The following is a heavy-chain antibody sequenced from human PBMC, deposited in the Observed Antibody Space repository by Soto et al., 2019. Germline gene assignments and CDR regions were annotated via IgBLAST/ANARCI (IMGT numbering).Heavy chain of an antibody. CDR1: GDTFTSYG. D-gene: IGHD5-12*01. V-gene: IGHV1-18*01. CDR3: ARGGVSTKLVY. J-gene: IGHJ4*02. CDR2: ISAYNGKT. Sequence: QVQLVQSGAEVKKPGASVKVSCKASGDTFTSYGFSWVRQAPGQGLEWMGWISAYNGKTDYARKLQDRVTMTTDSSTSTVHMELRSLRSDDTAVYYCARGGVSTKLVYWGQGTLVTVPS.